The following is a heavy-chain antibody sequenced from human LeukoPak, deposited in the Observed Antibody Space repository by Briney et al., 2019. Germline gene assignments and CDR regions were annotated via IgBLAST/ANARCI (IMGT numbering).Heavy chain of an antibody. CDR3: ARHFRRDYPDSGSSQNFHYIDV. CDR2: IYATGNT. V-gene: IGHV4-4*09. D-gene: IGHD3-10*01. CDR1: GGSMSDHY. J-gene: IGHJ6*03. Sequence: SETLSLTCAVSGGSMSDHYWSWIRQTPGTTLEWIGYIYATGNTNYSPSLKGRVTISLDTSKNHFSLRLRSVTAADTALYYCARHFRRDYPDSGSSQNFHYIDVWGKGTTVVVSS.